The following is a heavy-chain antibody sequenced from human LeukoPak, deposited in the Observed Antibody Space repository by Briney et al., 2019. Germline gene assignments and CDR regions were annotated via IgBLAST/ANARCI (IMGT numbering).Heavy chain of an antibody. J-gene: IGHJ4*02. CDR2: IIPIFGTA. CDR3: ARDCSGGSCYFDY. CDR1: GGTFSSYA. D-gene: IGHD2-15*01. V-gene: IGHV1-69*13. Sequence: ASVKVSCKASGGTFSSYAISWVRQAPGQGLEWMGGIIPIFGTANYAQKFQGRVTITADESTSTAYMELSSLRSEDTAAYYCARDCSGGSCYFDYWGQGTLVTVSS.